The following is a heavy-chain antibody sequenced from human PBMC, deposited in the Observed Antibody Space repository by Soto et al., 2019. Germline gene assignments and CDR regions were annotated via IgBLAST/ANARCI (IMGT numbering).Heavy chain of an antibody. CDR2: MYNSVST. V-gene: IGHV4-31*03. J-gene: IGHJ4*02. CDR1: GGSISSGGYY. Sequence: QVQLQESGPGLVKPSQTLSLTCTVSGGSISSGGYYWSWIRQHPGKGLEWIGYMYNSVSTYNNPSLTRRVTISVAKSKNPFSLKLSAVTAAYTAVYYCSRDPHYWGQGTLVTVSS. CDR3: SRDPHY.